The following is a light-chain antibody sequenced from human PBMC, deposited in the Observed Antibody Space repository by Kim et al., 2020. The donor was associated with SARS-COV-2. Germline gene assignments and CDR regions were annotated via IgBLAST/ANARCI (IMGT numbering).Light chain of an antibody. CDR1: SLRSYY. J-gene: IGLJ2*01. Sequence: SSELTQDPAVSVALGQTVRITCQGDSLRSYYATWYQQKPGQAPILVIYGKNNRPSGIPDRFSGSSSGNTDSLTIPGTQVGDEADYYCNSRDSNDNVVFGG. CDR2: GKN. V-gene: IGLV3-19*01. CDR3: NSRDSNDNVV.